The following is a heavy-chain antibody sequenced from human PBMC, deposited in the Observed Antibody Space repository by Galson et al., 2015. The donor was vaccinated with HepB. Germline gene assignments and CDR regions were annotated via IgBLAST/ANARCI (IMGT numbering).Heavy chain of an antibody. V-gene: IGHV3-66*01. CDR2: IYSGGST. Sequence: SLRLSCAASGFTVSSNYMSWVRQAPGKGLEWVSVIYSGGSTYYADSVKGRFTISRDNSKNTLYLQMNSLRAEDTAVYYCATRTYDFLGMDVWGQGTTVTVSS. D-gene: IGHD3-3*01. CDR3: ATRTYDFLGMDV. J-gene: IGHJ6*02. CDR1: GFTVSSNY.